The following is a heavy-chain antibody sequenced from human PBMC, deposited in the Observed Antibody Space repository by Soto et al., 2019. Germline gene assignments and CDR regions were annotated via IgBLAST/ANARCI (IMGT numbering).Heavy chain of an antibody. J-gene: IGHJ4*02. V-gene: IGHV4-59*01. CDR2: IYYSGST. Sequence: SETLSLTCTVSGGSISSYYWSWIRQPPGKGLEWIGYIYYSGSTNYNPSLKSRVTISVDTSKNQFSLQLSSVTAADTAVYYCARGYHSSSPFDYWGQGTLVTVSS. CDR1: GGSISSYY. D-gene: IGHD6-6*01. CDR3: ARGYHSSSPFDY.